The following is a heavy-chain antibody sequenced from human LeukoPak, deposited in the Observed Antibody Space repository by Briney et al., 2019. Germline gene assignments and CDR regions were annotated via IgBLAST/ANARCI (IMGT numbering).Heavy chain of an antibody. D-gene: IGHD3-22*01. J-gene: IGHJ4*02. CDR3: ASAFDYYDSSGSTEPY. CDR1: GYTFTSYY. Sequence: GASVKVSCKASGYTFTSYYMHWVRQAPGQGLEWMGGIIPIFGTANYAQKFQGRVTITADESTCTAYMELSSLRSEDTAVYYCASAFDYYDSSGSTEPYWGQGTLVTVSS. CDR2: IIPIFGTA. V-gene: IGHV1-69*13.